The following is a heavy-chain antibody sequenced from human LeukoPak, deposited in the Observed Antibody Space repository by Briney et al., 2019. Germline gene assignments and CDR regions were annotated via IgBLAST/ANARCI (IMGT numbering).Heavy chain of an antibody. V-gene: IGHV4-59*01. D-gene: IGHD3-10*01. CDR2: IHYSGST. J-gene: IGHJ6*03. Sequence: SETLSLTCTVSGGSISSYYWSWIRQPAGKGLEWIGYIHYSGSTNYNPSLKSRVTISVDTSKNQFSLKLSSVTAADTAVYYCARGIRGYYGSGSYYYYYYMDVWGKGTTVTVSS. CDR3: ARGIRGYYGSGSYYYYYYMDV. CDR1: GGSISSYY.